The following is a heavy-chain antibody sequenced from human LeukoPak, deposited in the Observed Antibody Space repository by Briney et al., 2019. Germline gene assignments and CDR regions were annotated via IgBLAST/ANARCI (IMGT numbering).Heavy chain of an antibody. CDR1: GGSISSYY. CDR2: IYYSRST. CDR3: ARDGDGYSDY. Sequence: SETLSLTCTVSGGSISSYYWSWIRQPPGKGLEWIGYIYYSRSTNYNPSLKSRVTISVDTSKNQFSLKLSSVTAADTAVYYCARDGDGYSDYWGQGTLVTVSS. D-gene: IGHD5-24*01. J-gene: IGHJ4*02. V-gene: IGHV4-59*01.